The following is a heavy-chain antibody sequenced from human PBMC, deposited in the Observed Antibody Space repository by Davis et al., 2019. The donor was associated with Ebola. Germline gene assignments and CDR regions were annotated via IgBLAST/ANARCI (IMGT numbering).Heavy chain of an antibody. CDR2: INHSGST. D-gene: IGHD2-15*01. V-gene: IGHV4-34*01. J-gene: IGHJ4*02. Sequence: SETLSLTCAVYGGSFSGYYWSWIRQPPGKGLEWIGEINHSGSTNYNPSLKSRVTISVDTSKNQFSLKLSSVTAADTAVYYCATGWYCSGGSCLDYWGQGILVTVSS. CDR3: ATGWYCSGGSCLDY. CDR1: GGSFSGYY.